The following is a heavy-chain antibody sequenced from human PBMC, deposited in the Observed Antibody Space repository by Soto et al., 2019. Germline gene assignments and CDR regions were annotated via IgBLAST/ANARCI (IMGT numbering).Heavy chain of an antibody. CDR3: ARGYRGWFGYDY. CDR1: GFTFSDHY. V-gene: IGHV3-72*01. Sequence: GGSLRLSCAASGFTFSDHYMDWVRQAPGKGLEWVGRTRNKANSYTTEYAASVKGRFTISRDDSKNSLYLQMNSLKTEDTAVYYCARGYRGWFGYDYWGQGTLVTVSS. CDR2: TRNKANSYTT. J-gene: IGHJ4*02. D-gene: IGHD3-10*01.